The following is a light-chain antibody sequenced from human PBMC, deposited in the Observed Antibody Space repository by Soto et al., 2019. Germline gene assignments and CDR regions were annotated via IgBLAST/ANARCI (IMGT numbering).Light chain of an antibody. CDR2: EVS. V-gene: IGLV2-23*02. CDR1: SSDVGSYNL. J-gene: IGLJ1*01. CDR3: GSYAGSSILYV. Sequence: QSALTQPASVSGSPGQSITISCTGTSSDVGSYNLVSWYQQHPGKAPKLMIYEVSKRPSGVSNRFSGSKSGNTASLTISGLQAEDEADYYCGSYAGSSILYVFGTGTKLTVL.